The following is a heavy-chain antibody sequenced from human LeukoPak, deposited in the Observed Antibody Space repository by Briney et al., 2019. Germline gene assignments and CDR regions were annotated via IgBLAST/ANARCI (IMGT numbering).Heavy chain of an antibody. D-gene: IGHD1-26*01. J-gene: IGHJ4*02. V-gene: IGHV3-23*01. CDR3: AKGGKWDVTPFDY. Sequence: GGSLRLSCAASGFTFSSYWMNWARQAPGKGLEWVSTISGGGGSTYYADSVRGWFTISRDNSKNTLYLQVNSLRAEDTAVYYCAKGGKWDVTPFDYWGQGTLVTVSS. CDR2: ISGGGGST. CDR1: GFTFSSYW.